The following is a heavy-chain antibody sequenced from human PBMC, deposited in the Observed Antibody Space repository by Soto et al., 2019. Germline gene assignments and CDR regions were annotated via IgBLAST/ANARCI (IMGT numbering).Heavy chain of an antibody. Sequence: QVQLQESGPGLVKPSETLSLTCTVSGGSINSDYWSWIRQPPGKGLEWIGYIFYSGYPKHDPSLKSRVTISVDTSKNQFSLTLSSFTAADTALYYCARGVATNELDAWGQGTLVTVSS. D-gene: IGHD5-12*01. J-gene: IGHJ5*02. CDR3: ARGVATNELDA. V-gene: IGHV4-59*01. CDR1: GGSINSDY. CDR2: IFYSGYP.